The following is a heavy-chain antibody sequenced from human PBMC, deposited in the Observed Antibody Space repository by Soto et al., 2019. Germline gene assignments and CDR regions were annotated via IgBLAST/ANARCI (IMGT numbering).Heavy chain of an antibody. J-gene: IGHJ5*02. Sequence: QVQLVQSGAEVKKPGSSVKVSCKASGGTFSSYAISWVRQAPGQGLEWMGGIIPIFGTANCAQKFQGRVTITADESTSSTYKGVSSLESEGTAGYYWGGDLRGYNSGWFDPWGQGTLVTVSS. CDR3: GGDLRGYNSGWFDP. CDR1: GGTFSSYA. D-gene: IGHD5-12*01. CDR2: IIPIFGTA. V-gene: IGHV1-69*01.